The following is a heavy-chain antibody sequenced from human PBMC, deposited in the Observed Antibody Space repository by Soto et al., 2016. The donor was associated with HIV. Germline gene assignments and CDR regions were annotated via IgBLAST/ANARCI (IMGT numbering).Heavy chain of an antibody. V-gene: IGHV3-20*04. D-gene: IGHD3-16*01. CDR1: GFSFDDNG. J-gene: IGHJ4*02. CDR2: INWNGGST. Sequence: EVQLVESGGSVVRPGGSLRLSCAASGFSFDDNGMSWVRQAPGKGLEWVSAINWNGGSTAYAKSVKGRFTISRDNAKNSLYLQMNRLRAEDTAFYYCARDLGQDLVTIFDYWGRGILVTVSS. CDR3: ARDLGQDLVTIFDY.